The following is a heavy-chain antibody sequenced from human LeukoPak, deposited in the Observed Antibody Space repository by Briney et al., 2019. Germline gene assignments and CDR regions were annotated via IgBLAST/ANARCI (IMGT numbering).Heavy chain of an antibody. CDR3: AKDIERGFDYTNSLDY. J-gene: IGHJ4*02. CDR2: IWSDGTNK. V-gene: IGHV3-33*03. D-gene: IGHD4-11*01. Sequence: PGKSLRLSRAASGFTITSYGMHWVRHAPGKGQEWVAVIWSDGTNKYYADSVKGRFAISRDESKNMVYLQMNSLRVEDTAVYYCAKDIERGFDYTNSLDYWGQGTLVTVSS. CDR1: GFTITSYG.